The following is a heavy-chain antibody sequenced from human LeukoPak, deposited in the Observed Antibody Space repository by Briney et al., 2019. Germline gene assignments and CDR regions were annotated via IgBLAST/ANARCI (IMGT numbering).Heavy chain of an antibody. Sequence: SQTLSLTCAISGDSASSSSAAWTWIRQSPSRGLEWLGRTYYRSKWYNDYAVSVRSRITINPDTSENQFSLQLNSVTPEDTAVYYCARETAWFDSWGQGALVTVSS. V-gene: IGHV6-1*01. J-gene: IGHJ5*01. CDR3: ARETAWFDS. D-gene: IGHD2-21*02. CDR2: TYYRSKWYN. CDR1: GDSASSSSAA.